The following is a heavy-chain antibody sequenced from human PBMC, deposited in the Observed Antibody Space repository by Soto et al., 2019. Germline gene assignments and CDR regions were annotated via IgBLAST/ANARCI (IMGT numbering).Heavy chain of an antibody. V-gene: IGHV4-59*01. CDR3: ARSPIYDFWSGYQTLYYYYYYMDV. D-gene: IGHD3-3*01. J-gene: IGHJ6*03. CDR2: IYYSGST. Sequence: PSETLSLTCTVSGGSISSYYWSWIRQPPGKGLEWIGYIYYSGSTNYNPSLKSRVAISVDTSKNQFSLKLSSVTAADTAVYYCARSPIYDFWSGYQTLYYYYYYMDVWGKGTTVTVSS. CDR1: GGSISSYY.